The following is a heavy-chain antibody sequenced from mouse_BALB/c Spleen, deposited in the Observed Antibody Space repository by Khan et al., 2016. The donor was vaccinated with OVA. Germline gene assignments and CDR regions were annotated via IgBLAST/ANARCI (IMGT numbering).Heavy chain of an antibody. D-gene: IGHD1-1*01. CDR1: GYSFTGYF. V-gene: IGHV1-20*02. CDR2: INPHIGET. Sequence: EVQLQQSGPELVRPGASVKISCKASGYSFTGYFMNWVMQRHGKSLEWIGRINPHIGETFYNQRFKDKATLTVDESSSTAHMELRSLASEDSAVYYCTRSYRSDFDYWGQGTTLTVSS. J-gene: IGHJ2*01. CDR3: TRSYRSDFDY.